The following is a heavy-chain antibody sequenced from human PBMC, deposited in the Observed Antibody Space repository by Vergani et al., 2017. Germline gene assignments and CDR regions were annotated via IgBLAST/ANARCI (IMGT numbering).Heavy chain of an antibody. CDR3: ARVQNGGYMDV. D-gene: IGHD3-10*01. CDR1: GFTFSSHG. Sequence: QVQLVESEGGVVQPGRSLTLSCVASGFTFSSHGMHWVRQAPGKGLEWVAVIWYDGSNKYYGDSVKGRFTISRDNSKNTLYLQMNSLRVEDTAVYYCARVQNGGYMDVWGKGTTVTVYS. V-gene: IGHV3-33*01. J-gene: IGHJ6*03. CDR2: IWYDGSNK.